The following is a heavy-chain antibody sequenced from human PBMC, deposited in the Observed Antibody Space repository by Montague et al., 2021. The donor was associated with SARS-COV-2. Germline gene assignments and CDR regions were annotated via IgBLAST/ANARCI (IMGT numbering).Heavy chain of an antibody. V-gene: IGHV4-39*07. CDR1: GDSVSSTTYY. CDR2: IYYSGSS. D-gene: IGHD3-16*01. Sequence: SETLSLTCTVSGDSVSSTTYYWAWIRQPPGKGLECIGTIYYSGSSYYXPSLKSRVAMSVDTSKNQFSLKLDSVTAADTAVYYCARVGGGRTFYYWGQGILVTVSS. CDR3: ARVGGGRTFYY. J-gene: IGHJ4*02.